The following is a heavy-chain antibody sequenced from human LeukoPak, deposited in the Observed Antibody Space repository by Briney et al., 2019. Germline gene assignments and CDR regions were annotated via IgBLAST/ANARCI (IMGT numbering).Heavy chain of an antibody. J-gene: IGHJ4*02. CDR1: GFTFSSYS. CDR2: ISYDGSNK. D-gene: IGHD6-13*01. CDR3: VRDRCSTCHYFDC. V-gene: IGHV3-30-3*01. Sequence: AGGSLRLSCAACGFTFSSYSMRWVRQAGGGGVGGVAVISYDGSNKYYAHSVKRRFTISRDTSKNTLYLQMTSLRAEDTAMYYCVRDRCSTCHYFDCWGQGTLLTVSS.